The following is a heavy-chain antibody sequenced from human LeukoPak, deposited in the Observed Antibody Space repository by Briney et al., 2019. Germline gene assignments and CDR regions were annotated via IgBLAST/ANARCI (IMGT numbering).Heavy chain of an antibody. J-gene: IGHJ6*03. V-gene: IGHV4-59*01. CDR2: IYYSGST. CDR3: ARGLGYDRSYYYYMDV. Sequence: SETLSLTCTVSGGSISSYYWSWIRQPPGKGLEWIGYIYYSGSTNYNPSLKSRVTISVDTSKNQFSLKLSSVTAADTAVYYCARGLGYDRSYYYYMDVWGKGTTVTVSS. D-gene: IGHD5-12*01. CDR1: GGSISSYY.